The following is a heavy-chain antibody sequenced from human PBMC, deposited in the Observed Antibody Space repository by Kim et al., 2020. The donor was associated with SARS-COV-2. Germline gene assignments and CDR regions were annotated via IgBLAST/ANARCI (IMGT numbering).Heavy chain of an antibody. D-gene: IGHD6-6*01. CDR2: RT. CDR3: ARPSSGRFDP. J-gene: IGHJ5*02. Sequence: RTYYHPPLKSRVTISVDTSKNQCSLKLSAVTAADTAVYYCARPSSGRFDPWGQGTLVTVSS. V-gene: IGHV4-39*01.